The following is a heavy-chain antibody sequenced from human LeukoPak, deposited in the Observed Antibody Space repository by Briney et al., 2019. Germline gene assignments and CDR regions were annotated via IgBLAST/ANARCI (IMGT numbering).Heavy chain of an antibody. Sequence: GGSLRLSCAASGFTFSNAWMSWVRQAPGKGLEWVGRIKSKTDGGTTDYAAPVKGRFTISRDDSKNTLYLQMNSLKTEDTAVYYCTTAARPYYYGSGSYSGYWGQGTLVTVSS. J-gene: IGHJ4*02. CDR2: IKSKTDGGTT. CDR1: GFTFSNAW. D-gene: IGHD3-10*01. CDR3: TTAARPYYYGSGSYSGY. V-gene: IGHV3-15*01.